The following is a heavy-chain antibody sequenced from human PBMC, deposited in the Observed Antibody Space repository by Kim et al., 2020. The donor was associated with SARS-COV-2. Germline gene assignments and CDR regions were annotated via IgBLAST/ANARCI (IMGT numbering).Heavy chain of an antibody. Sequence: GGSLRLSCAASGFTFSSYWMSWVRQAPGKGLEWVANIKQDGSEKYYVDSVKGRFTISRDNAKNLLYLQMNSLRAEDTAVYYCARLDSGYYFYYYGMDVWGQGTTVTVSS. V-gene: IGHV3-7*01. CDR2: IKQDGSEK. J-gene: IGHJ6*02. D-gene: IGHD3-22*01. CDR3: ARLDSGYYFYYYGMDV. CDR1: GFTFSSYW.